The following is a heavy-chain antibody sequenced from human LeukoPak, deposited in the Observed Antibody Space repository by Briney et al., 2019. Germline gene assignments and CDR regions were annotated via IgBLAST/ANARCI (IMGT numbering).Heavy chain of an antibody. CDR2: ISSSSSTI. Sequence: PGGSLRLSCAASGFTFSSYSMNWVRQAPGKGLEWVSYISSSSSTIYYADSVKGRFTISRDNAKNSLYLQMNSLRAEDTAVYYCARGWSYYDSSGHFDYWGQGTLVTVSS. V-gene: IGHV3-48*01. CDR1: GFTFSSYS. CDR3: ARGWSYYDSSGHFDY. J-gene: IGHJ4*02. D-gene: IGHD3-22*01.